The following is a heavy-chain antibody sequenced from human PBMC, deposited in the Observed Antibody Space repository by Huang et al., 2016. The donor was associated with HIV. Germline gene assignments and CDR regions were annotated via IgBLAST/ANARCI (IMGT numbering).Heavy chain of an antibody. CDR2: ISYDGTRK. CDR3: ARAPEFGNYEFDQ. D-gene: IGHD4-4*01. J-gene: IGHJ4*02. Sequence: QVQLVESGGGVVQPGRSLRLSCVASGFSLSNSAVHWVRQAPGKVLAWVAVISYDGTRKYYADSVKGRFTVSRDNSKNTAYVQMNNPRGGDTAVYYCARAPEFGNYEFDQWGLGTLVTVSS. V-gene: IGHV3-30-3*01. CDR1: GFSLSNSA.